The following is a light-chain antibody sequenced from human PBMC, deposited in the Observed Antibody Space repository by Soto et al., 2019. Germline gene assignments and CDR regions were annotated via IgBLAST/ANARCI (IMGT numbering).Light chain of an antibody. CDR3: MVWHSSAYV. V-gene: IGLV5-45*03. J-gene: IGLJ1*01. CDR2: YKSDSDK. CDR1: SDINVGTYR. Sequence: QPVLTQPSSLSASPGASASLTCTLRSDINVGTYRIYWYQQKPGSPPQYLLRYKSDSDKQQGSGVPSRFSGSKDASANAGILLISGLQSEDEADYYCMVWHSSAYVFGTGTKLTVL.